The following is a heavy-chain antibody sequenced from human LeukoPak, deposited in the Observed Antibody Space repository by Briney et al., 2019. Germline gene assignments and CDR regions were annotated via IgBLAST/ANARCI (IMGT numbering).Heavy chain of an antibody. V-gene: IGHV3-21*01. J-gene: IGHJ4*02. CDR2: IMSSSSYI. CDR3: ARDTTVTSLDYFDY. CDR1: GFTSSSYS. D-gene: IGHD4-17*01. Sequence: GGSLRPSCAAYGFTSSSYSMNWVRPAHGNGMEWVSSIMSSSSYIYYADSVKGRFTISRDNAKNSLYLQMNSLRAEDTAVYYCARDTTVTSLDYFDYWGQGTLVTVSS.